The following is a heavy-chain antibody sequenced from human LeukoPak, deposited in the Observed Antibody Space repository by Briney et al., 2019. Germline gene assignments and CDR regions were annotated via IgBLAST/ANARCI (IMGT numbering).Heavy chain of an antibody. D-gene: IGHD3-9*01. CDR3: ARDRTIDDILTLDY. V-gene: IGHV1-69*06. Sequence: SVKVSCKASGGTFSSYAIRWVRQAPGQGLEWMGGIIPIFGTANYAQKFQGRVTITADKSTSTAYMELSSLRSEDTAVYYCARDRTIDDILTLDYWGQGTLVPVSS. J-gene: IGHJ4*02. CDR2: IIPIFGTA. CDR1: GGTFSSYA.